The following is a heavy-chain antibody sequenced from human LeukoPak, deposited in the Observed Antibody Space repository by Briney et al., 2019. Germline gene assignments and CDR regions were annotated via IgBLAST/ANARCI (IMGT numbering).Heavy chain of an antibody. Sequence: SETLSLTCTVSDGSVSSGSYYWSWIRQPPGKGLEWIAYIFYTGTTHYNPSLKSRVTISVDTSKNQFSLKLSSATAADTAVYHCARIAYCGGDCRRTGGFDIWGQGTMVTVS. J-gene: IGHJ3*02. D-gene: IGHD2-21*02. CDR1: DGSVSSGSYY. V-gene: IGHV4-61*01. CDR2: IFYTGTT. CDR3: ARIAYCGGDCRRTGGFDI.